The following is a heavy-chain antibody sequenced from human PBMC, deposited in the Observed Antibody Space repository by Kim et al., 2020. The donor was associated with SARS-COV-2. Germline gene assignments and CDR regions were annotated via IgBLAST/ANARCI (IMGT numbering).Heavy chain of an antibody. CDR2: INPRSGGT. D-gene: IGHD6-19*01. CDR1: GYTFTGYY. V-gene: IGHV1-2*02. CDR3: ATGYSSDSHNEPFDY. Sequence: ASVKVSCKASGYTFTGYYIYWVRQAPGQGLEWMGWINPRSGGTNYALKFQGRVTVTRDTSISTAYMELNRLRSDDTAGYYCATGYSSDSHNEPFDYWGQGALGTVS. J-gene: IGHJ4*02.